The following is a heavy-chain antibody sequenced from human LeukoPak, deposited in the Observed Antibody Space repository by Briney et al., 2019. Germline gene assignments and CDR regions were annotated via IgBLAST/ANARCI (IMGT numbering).Heavy chain of an antibody. CDR2: IYYSGST. J-gene: IGHJ4*02. CDR3: AGTSYGSGSFDY. Sequence: SQTLSLTCTVSGGSISSGGYYWSWIRQHPGKGLEWIGYIYYSGSTYYNPSLKSRVTISVDTSKNQFSLKLSSVTAADTAVYYRAGTSYGSGSFDYWGQGTLVTVSS. CDR1: GGSISSGGYY. D-gene: IGHD3-10*01. V-gene: IGHV4-31*03.